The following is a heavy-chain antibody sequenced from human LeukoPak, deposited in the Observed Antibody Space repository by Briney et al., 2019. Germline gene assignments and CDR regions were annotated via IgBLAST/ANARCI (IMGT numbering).Heavy chain of an antibody. CDR1: GFTFSSYA. D-gene: IGHD3-22*01. J-gene: IGHJ4*02. CDR3: AKSDYYDSSVHIDY. V-gene: IGHV3-23*01. Sequence: SGGSLRLSCAASGFTFSSYAMSWVRQPPGKGLGWVSAISGGGGSTYHAHSVKGRFNISRDNSKNTLYLQMNSLRPEDTAVYYCAKSDYYDSSVHIDYWGEGTLVTVSS. CDR2: ISGGGGST.